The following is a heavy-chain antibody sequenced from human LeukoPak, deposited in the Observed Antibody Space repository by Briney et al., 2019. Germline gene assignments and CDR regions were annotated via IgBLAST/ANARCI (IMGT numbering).Heavy chain of an antibody. J-gene: IGHJ4*02. Sequence: GGSLRLSCGASGFTFSSYSMNWVRQAPGKGLEWVSYISSSSSTIYYADSVKGRFTISRDNAKNSLYLQMNSLRAEDTAVYYCASYGDYSPFDYWGQGIPVTVSS. CDR2: ISSSSSTI. CDR3: ASYGDYSPFDY. CDR1: GFTFSSYS. V-gene: IGHV3-48*01. D-gene: IGHD4-17*01.